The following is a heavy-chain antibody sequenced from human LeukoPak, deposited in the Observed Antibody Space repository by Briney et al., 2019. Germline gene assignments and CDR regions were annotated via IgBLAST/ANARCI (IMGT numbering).Heavy chain of an antibody. D-gene: IGHD3-9*01. V-gene: IGHV1-18*04. J-gene: IGHJ6*04. CDR1: GYTYTSYG. Sequence: ASVKVSCKASGYTYTSYGINWLRQAPGQGLEWMGFINSYNGNTNYAQKLQGRVTMTTDTSTSTAYMELRSLRSDDTAVYYCARDNLLRYFDWELYYGMDVRGKGTTVTVSS. CDR3: ARDNLLRYFDWELYYGMDV. CDR2: INSYNGNT.